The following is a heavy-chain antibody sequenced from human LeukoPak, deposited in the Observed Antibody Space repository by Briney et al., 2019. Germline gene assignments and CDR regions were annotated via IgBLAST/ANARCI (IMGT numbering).Heavy chain of an antibody. V-gene: IGHV1-69*13. CDR2: IIPIFGTA. Sequence: SVKVSCKASGGTFSSYAISWVRQAPGQGLEWMGGIIPIFGTANYAQKFQGRVTITADESTSTAYMELSSLRSEDTAVYYCAKNGYNYPAGPNWFDPWGQGALVTVSS. D-gene: IGHD5-24*01. CDR3: AKNGYNYPAGPNWFDP. J-gene: IGHJ5*02. CDR1: GGTFSSYA.